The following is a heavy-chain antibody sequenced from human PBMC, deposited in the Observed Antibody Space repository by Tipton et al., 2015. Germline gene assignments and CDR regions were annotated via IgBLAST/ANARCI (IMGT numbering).Heavy chain of an antibody. CDR2: IYYSGST. V-gene: IGHV4-39*07. Sequence: TLSLTCTVSGDSISSSDYYGGWIRQPPGKGLEWIGSIYYSGSTYFNPSLKSRVTIAVDTSKNQFSLKLTSVTAEDTAVYYCARRGLGYYYYGMDVWGQGTTVTVSS. CDR1: GDSISSSDYY. D-gene: IGHD7-27*01. J-gene: IGHJ6*02. CDR3: ARRGLGYYYYGMDV.